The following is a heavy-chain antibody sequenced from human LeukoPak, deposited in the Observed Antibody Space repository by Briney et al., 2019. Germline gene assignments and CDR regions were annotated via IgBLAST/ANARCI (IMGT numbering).Heavy chain of an antibody. CDR2: INPNSGGT. CDR3: ARREYSYGYHFDY. J-gene: IGHJ4*02. CDR1: GYTFTGYY. V-gene: IGHV1-2*02. D-gene: IGHD5-18*01. Sequence: ASVKVSCKASGYTFTGYYMHWVRQAPGQGLEWMRWINPNSGGTNYAQKFQGRVTMTRDTSISTAYMELSRLRSDDTAVYYCARREYSYGYHFDYWGQGTLVTVSS.